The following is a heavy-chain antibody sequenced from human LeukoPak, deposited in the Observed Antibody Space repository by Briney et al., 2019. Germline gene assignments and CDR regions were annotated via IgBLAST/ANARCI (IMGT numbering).Heavy chain of an antibody. CDR2: ISSSGSTI. Sequence: PGGSLRLSCAASGFTFSDYYMSWIRQAPGKGLEWVSYISSSGSTIYYADSVKGRFTISRDNAKNSLYLQMNSLRAKDTAVYYCARDRYSGSYPLDYWGQGTLVTVSS. CDR3: ARDRYSGSYPLDY. D-gene: IGHD1-26*01. V-gene: IGHV3-11*01. J-gene: IGHJ4*02. CDR1: GFTFSDYY.